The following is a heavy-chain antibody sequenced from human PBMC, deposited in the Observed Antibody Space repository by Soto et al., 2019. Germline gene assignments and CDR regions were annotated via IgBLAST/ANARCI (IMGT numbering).Heavy chain of an antibody. J-gene: IGHJ5*02. CDR1: GYTFTSYW. D-gene: IGHD2-15*01. CDR2: IDPTDSYT. V-gene: IGHV5-10-1*01. Sequence: EVKLVQSGAEVKKPGESLRISCKGSGYTFTSYWINWVRHMPGKGLEWMGRIDPTDSYTNYNPSFQGHVTISADKSLSNAYLQWDSLRASDTATYYCARGGPQVVHNWVDPWGQGTLVTVSS. CDR3: ARGGPQVVHNWVDP.